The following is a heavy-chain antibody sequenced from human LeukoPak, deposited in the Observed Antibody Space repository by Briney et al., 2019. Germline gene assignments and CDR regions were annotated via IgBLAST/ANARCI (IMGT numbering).Heavy chain of an antibody. V-gene: IGHV4-59*01. CDR1: GGSISSYY. CDR2: IYSSGST. D-gene: IGHD1-26*01. CDR3: ARGDYYYMDV. J-gene: IGHJ6*03. Sequence: SETLSLTCSVSGGSISSYYWSWIRQPPGKGLEWIGYIYSSGSTNSHPFLKSRVTISADTSKNQFSLKLSSVTAADTAVYYFARGDYYYMDVWGKGTTVTVPS.